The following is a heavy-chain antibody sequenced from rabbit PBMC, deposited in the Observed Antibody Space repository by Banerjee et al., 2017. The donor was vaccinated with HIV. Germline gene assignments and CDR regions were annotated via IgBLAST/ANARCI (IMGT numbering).Heavy chain of an antibody. CDR1: GFSFSVGYD. V-gene: IGHV1S45*01. Sequence: QEQLVESGGGLVQPGASLTLTCTASGFSFSVGYDMCWVRQAPGKGLEWIACIWTGNSGSTWYASWVNGRFPISKTSSTVALKMTSLTAADTATYFCARGVYLYDYAYNLWGPGTLVTVS. J-gene: IGHJ4*01. CDR3: ARGVYLYDYAYNL. CDR2: IWTGNSGST. D-gene: IGHD6-1*01.